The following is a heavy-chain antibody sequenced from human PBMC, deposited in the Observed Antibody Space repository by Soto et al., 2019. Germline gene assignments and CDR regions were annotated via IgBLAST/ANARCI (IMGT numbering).Heavy chain of an antibody. D-gene: IGHD4-17*01. V-gene: IGHV4-30-4*01. J-gene: IGHJ5*02. CDR3: AREPTVTTGFAPPRNWFHP. CDR1: GGSISRGDYY. Sequence: SETLSLTCTVSGGSISRGDYYWSWIRQPPGKGLEWIGYIYYSGSTYYNPSLKSRVTISVDTSKNQFSLKLSSVTAADTAVYYCAREPTVTTGFAPPRNWFHPSGQGTLVTVSS. CDR2: IYYSGST.